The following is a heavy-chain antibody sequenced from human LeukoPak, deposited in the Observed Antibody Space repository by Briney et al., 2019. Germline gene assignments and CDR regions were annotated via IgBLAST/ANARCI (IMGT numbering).Heavy chain of an antibody. Sequence: PSETLSLTCAVSGGSISSSNWWSWVRQPPGKGLEWIGEIYHSGSTNYNPSLKSRVTISVDKSKNQFSLKLSSVTAADTAVYYCAREGGTRTGSGTSWGQGTLVTVSS. J-gene: IGHJ4*02. CDR2: IYHSGST. CDR3: AREGGTRTGSGTS. D-gene: IGHD3-10*01. CDR1: GGSISSSNW. V-gene: IGHV4-4*02.